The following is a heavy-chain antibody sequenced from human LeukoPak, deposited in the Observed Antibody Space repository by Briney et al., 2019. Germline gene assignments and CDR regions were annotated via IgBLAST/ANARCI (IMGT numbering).Heavy chain of an antibody. Sequence: SETLSLTCTVSGGXISSYYWSWIRQPPGKGLEWIGYIYYSGSTNYNPSLKSRVTISVDTSKNQFSLKLSSVTAADTAVYYCARGPYSSSWYDLDYWGQGTLVTVSS. CDR3: ARGPYSSSWYDLDY. V-gene: IGHV4-59*01. J-gene: IGHJ4*02. D-gene: IGHD6-13*01. CDR2: IYYSGST. CDR1: GGXISSYY.